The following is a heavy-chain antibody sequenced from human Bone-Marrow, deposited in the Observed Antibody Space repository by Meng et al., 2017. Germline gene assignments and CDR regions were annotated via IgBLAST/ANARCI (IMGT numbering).Heavy chain of an antibody. D-gene: IGHD3-3*01. V-gene: IGHV1-8*02. Sequence: ASVKVSCKASGYTFTSYAMNWVRQAPGQGLEWMGWMNPNSGNTGYAQKFQGRVTMTRSTSTSTAHMELSSPRSEDTAVYYCARMRSGYDIEYWGQGNLVTGSS. CDR3: ARMRSGYDIEY. J-gene: IGHJ4*02. CDR1: GYTFTSYA. CDR2: MNPNSGNT.